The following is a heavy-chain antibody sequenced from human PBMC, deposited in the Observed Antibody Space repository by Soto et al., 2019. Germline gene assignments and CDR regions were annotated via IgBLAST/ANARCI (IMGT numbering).Heavy chain of an antibody. J-gene: IGHJ4*02. CDR2: INAGNCNT. CDR1: EYTFTSYA. V-gene: IGHV1-3*01. D-gene: IGHD5-18*01. Sequence: ASVKVSCKASEYTFTSYAMHWVRQAPGQSLEWMGWINAGNCNTKYSQKFKGRVTITRETSERTDYMEMSSLRSEETAVYYCEREIQGLYHFDYWVLGTLVTVSS. CDR3: EREIQGLYHFDY.